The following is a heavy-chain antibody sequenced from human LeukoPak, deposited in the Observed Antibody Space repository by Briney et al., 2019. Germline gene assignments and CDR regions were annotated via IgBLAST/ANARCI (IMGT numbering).Heavy chain of an antibody. V-gene: IGHV3-23*01. J-gene: IGHJ4*02. CDR1: GFTLNSNA. CDR3: AKEEVPNDY. CDR2: SRIGVTT. Sequence: GGSLRLSCAVSGFTLNSNAMCWVRQAPGKGLEWVSASRIGVTTYYADSVEGQFTISRDTSKNTLYLQMNTLRPEDTAVYYCAKEEVPNDYWGQGTLVTVSS. D-gene: IGHD2-2*01.